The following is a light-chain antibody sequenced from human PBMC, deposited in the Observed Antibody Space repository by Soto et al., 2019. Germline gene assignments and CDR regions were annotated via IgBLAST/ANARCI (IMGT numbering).Light chain of an antibody. CDR2: GAS. J-gene: IGKJ2*02. CDR1: QSVSSVY. CDR3: EQYGNSPRT. V-gene: IGKV3-20*01. Sequence: ENVLTQSPGTLSLSPGERATLSCRASQSVSSVYLAWYQQKPGQAPRLLIYGASSRVTGIPDRFSGSGSGTDFTLTISRLQPEDFAVYYCEQYGNSPRTFGQGTKLEIE.